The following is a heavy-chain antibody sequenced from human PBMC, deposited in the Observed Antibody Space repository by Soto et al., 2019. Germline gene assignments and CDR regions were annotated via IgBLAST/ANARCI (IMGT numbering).Heavy chain of an antibody. CDR1: GDSISSYY. J-gene: IGHJ4*02. V-gene: IGHV4-59*01. D-gene: IGHD3-22*01. CDR2: LYYGRSA. CDR3: ALRSMAVVPEY. Sequence: QVQLQESGPGLVKPSETLSLTCAVSGDSISSYYCMWSRQPPGKGLESIGYLYYGRSANYNPSLNSRVTLSVDTSTNQCSLTLSSMTAADTAVYYCALRSMAVVPEYWGQGTLVTVSS.